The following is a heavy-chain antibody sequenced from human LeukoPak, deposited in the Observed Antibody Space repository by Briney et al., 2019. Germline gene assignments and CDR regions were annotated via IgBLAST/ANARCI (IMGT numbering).Heavy chain of an antibody. J-gene: IGHJ5*02. Sequence: GGSLRLSCAASGFTVSSNYMSWARQAPGKGLEWVSVIYSGGSTYYADSVKGRFTISRDNSKNTLYPQMNSLRAEDTAVYYCAKEKRSSSANWFDPWGQGTLVTVSS. D-gene: IGHD6-13*01. V-gene: IGHV3-53*05. CDR2: IYSGGST. CDR3: AKEKRSSSANWFDP. CDR1: GFTVSSNY.